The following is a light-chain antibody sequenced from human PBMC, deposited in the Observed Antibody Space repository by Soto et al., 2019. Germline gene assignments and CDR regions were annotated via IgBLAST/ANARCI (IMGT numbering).Light chain of an antibody. Sequence: ESVLTQSPGTLSLSPGERDTLSCRASQTIASRYLAGYQHQPGQAPRLLIYRTFARAPGIPDRFSGGGSGTDFTLTISRLEREDFAVYYCQQYDTSPPTFGQGTRLDI. CDR1: QTIASRY. CDR2: RTF. CDR3: QQYDTSPPT. V-gene: IGKV3-20*01. J-gene: IGKJ5*01.